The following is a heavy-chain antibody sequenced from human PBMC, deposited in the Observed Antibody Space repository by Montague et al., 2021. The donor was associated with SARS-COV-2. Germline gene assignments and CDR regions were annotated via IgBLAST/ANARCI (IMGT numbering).Heavy chain of an antibody. CDR1: GDSVSHDF. CDR2: VYYSRST. J-gene: IGHJ4*02. V-gene: IGHV4-59*02. D-gene: IGHD1-26*01. Sequence: SETLSLTCTVSGDSVSHDFWTWIRQPPGKGLEWIGYVYYSRSTSYNPSLRSRVSIAVDTSKNQFSLRLSTVTAADTAVYYCVRDPDPSGSGTFYDYWGQGTLVAVSS. CDR3: VRDPDPSGSGTFYDY.